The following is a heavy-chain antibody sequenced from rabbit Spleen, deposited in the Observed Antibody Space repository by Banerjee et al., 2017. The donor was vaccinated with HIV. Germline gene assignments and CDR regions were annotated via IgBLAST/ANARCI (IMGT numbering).Heavy chain of an antibody. CDR1: GFSFSTDYY. CDR2: IYGGSSGST. J-gene: IGHJ4*01. CDR3: ARGLVAAIGWNFSL. Sequence: QQQLEESGGGLVKPGGTLTLTCTASGFSFSTDYYMCWVRQAPGKGLECIACIYGGSSGSTYYASWAKGRFTISKTSSTTVTLQMTSLTAADTATYFCARGLVAAIGWNFSLWGPGTLVTVS. V-gene: IGHV1S45*01. D-gene: IGHD5-1*01.